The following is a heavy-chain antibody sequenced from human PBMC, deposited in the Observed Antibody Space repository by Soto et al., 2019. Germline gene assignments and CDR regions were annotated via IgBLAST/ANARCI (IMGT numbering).Heavy chain of an antibody. V-gene: IGHV3-23*01. CDR3: AKDYDYDFWSGYYISFDY. CDR2: ISGSGGST. CDR1: GFTFSSYA. Sequence: GGSLRLSCAASGFTFSSYAMSWVRQAPGKGLEWVSAISGSGGSTYYADSVKGRFTISRDNSKNTLYLQMNSLRAEDTAVYYCAKDYDYDFWSGYYISFDYWGQGTLVTVSS. D-gene: IGHD3-3*01. J-gene: IGHJ4*02.